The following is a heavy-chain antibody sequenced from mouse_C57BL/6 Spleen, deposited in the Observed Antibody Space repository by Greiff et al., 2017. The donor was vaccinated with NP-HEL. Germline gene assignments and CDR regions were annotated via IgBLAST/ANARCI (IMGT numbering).Heavy chain of an antibody. Sequence: EVQLQQSGPELVKPGASVKISCKASGYTFTDYYMNWVKQSHGKSLEWIGDINPNNGGTSYNQKFKGKATLTVDKSSSTAYMELRSLTSEDSAVYYCAELGRFDYWGQGTTLTVSS. D-gene: IGHD4-1*01. CDR2: INPNNGGT. CDR3: AELGRFDY. CDR1: GYTFTDYY. J-gene: IGHJ2*01. V-gene: IGHV1-26*01.